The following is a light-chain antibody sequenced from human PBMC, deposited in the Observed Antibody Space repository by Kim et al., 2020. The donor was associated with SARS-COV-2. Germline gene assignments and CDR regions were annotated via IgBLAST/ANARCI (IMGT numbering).Light chain of an antibody. CDR1: QSVLYSSNNKNY. Sequence: DIVMTQSPDSLAVSLGERATINCKSSQSVLYSSNNKNYLAWYQQKPGQPPKLLIYWASTRESGVPDRFSGSGSGTDFTLTISSLQAEDVAVDYCQQYYITPPYTFGQGTKLEI. V-gene: IGKV4-1*01. CDR3: QQYYITPPYT. CDR2: WAS. J-gene: IGKJ2*01.